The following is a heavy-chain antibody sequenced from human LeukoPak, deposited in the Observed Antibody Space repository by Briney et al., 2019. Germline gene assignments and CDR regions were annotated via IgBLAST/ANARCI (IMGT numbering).Heavy chain of an antibody. Sequence: GGSLRLSCAASGFTFSSYWMSWVRQAPGKGLEWVANIKQDGSEKYYADSVKGRFTISRDNAKNSLYLQMNSLRAEDTAVYYCARENLRLGYCSSTSCRYAKGFDPWGQGTLVTVSS. D-gene: IGHD2-2*01. CDR3: ARENLRLGYCSSTSCRYAKGFDP. CDR2: IKQDGSEK. V-gene: IGHV3-7*05. CDR1: GFTFSSYW. J-gene: IGHJ5*02.